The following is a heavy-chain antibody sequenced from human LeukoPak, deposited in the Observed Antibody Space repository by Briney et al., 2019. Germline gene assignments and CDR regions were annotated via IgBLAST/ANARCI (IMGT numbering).Heavy chain of an antibody. CDR3: SRRIAVAGVPHFDY. J-gene: IGHJ4*02. V-gene: IGHV3-48*04. D-gene: IGHD6-19*01. Sequence: PGGSLRLSCAASGFTFSSYSMNWVRQAPGKGLEWVSYISSSSSTIYYADSVKGRFTISRDNAKNSLYLQMNSLRAEDTAVYYCSRRIAVAGVPHFDYWGQGTLVTVSS. CDR1: GFTFSSYS. CDR2: ISSSSSTI.